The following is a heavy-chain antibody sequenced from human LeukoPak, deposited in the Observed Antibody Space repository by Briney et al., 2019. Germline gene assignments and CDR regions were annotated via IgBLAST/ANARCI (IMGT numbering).Heavy chain of an antibody. CDR2: ISYDGSNR. CDR1: GFTFSRFG. V-gene: IGHV3-30*03. J-gene: IGHJ4*02. CDR3: ATTSSSWAY. D-gene: IGHD6-13*01. Sequence: PGRSLRLSCAASGFTFSRFGIHWVCQAPGKGLEWVAVISYDGSNRYYADSVKGRFTISRDNSKNTLYLQMNSLRAEDTAVYYCATTSSSWAYWGQGTLVTVSS.